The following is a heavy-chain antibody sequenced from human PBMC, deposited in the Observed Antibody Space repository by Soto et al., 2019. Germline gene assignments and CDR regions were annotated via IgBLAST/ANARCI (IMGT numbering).Heavy chain of an antibody. D-gene: IGHD3-22*01. Sequence: PGESLKISCTGSGYSFANYWIGWVRQMPGKGLEWMGIIYPSDSDTRYSPSFQGQVTISADKSISTAYLQWNSLKASDTAMYFCARGDSSDYSTTIPADYWGQGTLVTVSS. V-gene: IGHV5-51*01. CDR1: GYSFANYW. CDR2: IYPSDSDT. CDR3: ARGDSSDYSTTIPADY. J-gene: IGHJ4*02.